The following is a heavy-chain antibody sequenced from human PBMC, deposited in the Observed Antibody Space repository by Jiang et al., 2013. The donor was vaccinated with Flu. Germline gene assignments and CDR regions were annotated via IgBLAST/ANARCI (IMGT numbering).Heavy chain of an antibody. CDR3: ARRVEMTTVTYFDY. Sequence: GSGLVKPSETLSLTCTVSGGSFSSISYYWGWIRQPPGKGLEWIGSIYYSGSTYYNPSLKSRVTISVDTSKNQFSLKLSSVTAADTAVYYCARRVEMTTVTYFDYWGQGTLVTVSS. CDR1: GGSFSSISYY. CDR2: IYYSGST. D-gene: IGHD4-17*01. J-gene: IGHJ4*02. V-gene: IGHV4-39*07.